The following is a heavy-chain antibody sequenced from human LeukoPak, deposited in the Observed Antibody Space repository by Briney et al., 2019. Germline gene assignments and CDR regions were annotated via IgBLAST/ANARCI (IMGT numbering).Heavy chain of an antibody. J-gene: IGHJ4*02. CDR2: ISAYNGNT. CDR3: ARELMITFGGVIVPLDY. V-gene: IGHV1-18*04. D-gene: IGHD3-16*02. CDR1: GYTFTGYY. Sequence: ASVKVSCEASGYTFTGYYMHWVRQAPGQGLEWMGWISAYNGNTNYAQKLQGRVTMTTDTSTSTAYMELRSLRSDDTAVYYCARELMITFGGVIVPLDYWGQGTLVTVSS.